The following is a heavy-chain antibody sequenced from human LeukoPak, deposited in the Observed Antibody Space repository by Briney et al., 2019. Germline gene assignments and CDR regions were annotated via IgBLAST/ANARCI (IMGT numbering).Heavy chain of an antibody. V-gene: IGHV3-21*01. CDR1: GFTFSSYS. D-gene: IGHD2-21*02. J-gene: IGHJ4*02. CDR2: ISSSSSYI. Sequence: GGSLTLSCAASGFTFSSYSMNWVRQAPGKGLEGVASISSSSSYIYYADSVKGRFTISRDNAKNSLYLQMNSLRAEDTAVYYCARGSGHIVVVTAIGFDYWGQGTLVTVSS. CDR3: ARGSGHIVVVTAIGFDY.